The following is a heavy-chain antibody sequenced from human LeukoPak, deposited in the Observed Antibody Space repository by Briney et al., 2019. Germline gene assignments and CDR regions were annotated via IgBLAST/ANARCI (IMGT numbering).Heavy chain of an antibody. Sequence: GGSLRLSCEASGFTFEDYGMTWVRHRPGKGLEYVCEINWNGDNPVYENSLRGRFTISRDNAKNSVYLQMNSLRAEDTAVYYCAILGVGLKQQLAPADYWGQGTLVTVSS. CDR1: GFTFEDYG. J-gene: IGHJ4*02. CDR2: INWNGDNP. V-gene: IGHV3-20*04. D-gene: IGHD6-13*01. CDR3: AILGVGLKQQLAPADY.